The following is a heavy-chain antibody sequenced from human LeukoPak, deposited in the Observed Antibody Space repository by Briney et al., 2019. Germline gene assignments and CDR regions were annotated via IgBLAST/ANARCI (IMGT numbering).Heavy chain of an antibody. D-gene: IGHD3-10*01. J-gene: IGHJ5*02. CDR2: IYYSGLT. CDR3: ARDRGFGELLNWFDP. Sequence: SETLSLTYTVASGSISSSSYYWGWLRQPPWKGPEWIVGIYYSGLTLYNPSHTSRAPISVDTSMTQFSLKLSSVTAADTAVYYCARDRGFGELLNWFDPWGQGSLVTVSS. CDR1: SGSISSSSYY. V-gene: IGHV4-39*07.